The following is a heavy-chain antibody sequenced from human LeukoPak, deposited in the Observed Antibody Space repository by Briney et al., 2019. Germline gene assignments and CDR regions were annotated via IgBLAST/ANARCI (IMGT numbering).Heavy chain of an antibody. V-gene: IGHV3-30*02. CDR2: IRYDGTNK. CDR3: AKDPDY. Sequence: GRSLRLSCSASGFTFITHGMHWVRQAPGKGLEWVAFIRYDGTNKYYADSVKGRFTISRDNSKNTLYLQMNSLRAEDTAVYYCAKDPDYWGQGTLVTVSS. J-gene: IGHJ4*02. CDR1: GFTFITHG.